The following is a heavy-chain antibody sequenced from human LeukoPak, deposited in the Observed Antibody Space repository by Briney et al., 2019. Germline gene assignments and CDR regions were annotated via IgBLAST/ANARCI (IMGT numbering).Heavy chain of an antibody. CDR2: IYYSGST. J-gene: IGHJ4*02. D-gene: IGHD3-22*01. V-gene: IGHV4-59*01. CDR3: ARDIIRSSGLFDY. CDR1: GGSISSYY. Sequence: SETLSLTCTVSGGSISSYYWSWIRQPPGKGLEWIGYIYYSGSTNYNPSLKSRVTILADMSKNQFSLKLSSVTAADTAVYYCARDIIRSSGLFDYWGQGTLVTVSS.